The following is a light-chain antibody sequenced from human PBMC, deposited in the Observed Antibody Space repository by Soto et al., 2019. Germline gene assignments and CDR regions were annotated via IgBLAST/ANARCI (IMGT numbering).Light chain of an antibody. CDR1: SSNIGNNY. J-gene: IGLJ1*01. CDR3: GTWDSGLSVYV. Sequence: QSVLTQPPSVSAAPGQKVTISCSGSSSNIGNNYVSWYQQLPGTAPKLLIYDNNKRPSGIPDRFSGSKSGTSATLGITGLLTGDEADYYCGTWDSGLSVYVFGTGTKLTVL. V-gene: IGLV1-51*01. CDR2: DNN.